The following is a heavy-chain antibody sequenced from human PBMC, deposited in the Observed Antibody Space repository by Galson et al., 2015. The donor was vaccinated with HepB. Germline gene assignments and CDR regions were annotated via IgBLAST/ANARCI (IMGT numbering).Heavy chain of an antibody. Sequence: SVKVSCKAFGYNFTSYYVHWVRQAPGQGLEWMGIINPNGGGTRYAQKFQGRVTMTRDTSMSTVYMELRSLRSEDTAVYYCARPESDYGDPHFDCWGQGTLVTVSS. J-gene: IGHJ4*02. V-gene: IGHV1-46*01. D-gene: IGHD4-17*01. CDR1: GYNFTSYY. CDR3: ARPESDYGDPHFDC. CDR2: INPNGGGT.